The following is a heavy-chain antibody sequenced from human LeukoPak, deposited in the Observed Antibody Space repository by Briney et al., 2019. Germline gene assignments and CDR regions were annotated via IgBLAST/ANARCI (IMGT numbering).Heavy chain of an antibody. Sequence: ASVKVSCKASGYTFTRFYMHWVRQAPGQGLERMGIINPSGGSTGYAQKFQGRVTMTRDTSTSTVYMELSSLRSEDTAVYYCAREVGIRGHFDHWGRGTPVTASS. V-gene: IGHV1-46*01. CDR3: AREVGIRGHFDH. J-gene: IGHJ4*02. D-gene: IGHD1-26*01. CDR1: GYTFTRFY. CDR2: INPSGGST.